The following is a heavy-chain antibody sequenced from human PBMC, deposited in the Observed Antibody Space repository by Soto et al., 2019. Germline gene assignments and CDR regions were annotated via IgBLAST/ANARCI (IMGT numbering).Heavy chain of an antibody. CDR3: ARDRIRDGYTYFDY. V-gene: IGHV4-59*01. J-gene: IGHJ4*02. D-gene: IGHD5-12*01. Sequence: QVQLQESGPGLVKPSETLSLTCTVSGGSISSYYWSWIRQPPGKGLEWIGYIYYSGSTNYNPSLKSRVTISVDTSKNQFSLKLSSVTAADTAVYYCARDRIRDGYTYFDYWGQGTLVTVSS. CDR2: IYYSGST. CDR1: GGSISSYY.